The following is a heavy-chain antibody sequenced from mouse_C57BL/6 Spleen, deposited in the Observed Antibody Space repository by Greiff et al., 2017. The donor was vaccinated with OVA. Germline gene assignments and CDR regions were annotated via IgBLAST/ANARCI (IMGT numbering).Heavy chain of an antibody. J-gene: IGHJ4*01. D-gene: IGHD1-1*01. CDR1: GYTFTSYW. CDR3: ARDCDYGSSYDYYAMDY. Sequence: QVQLQQPGAELVKPGASVKMSCKASGYTFTSYWITWVKQRPGQGLEWIGDIYPGSGSTNYNEKFKSKATLTVDTSSSTAYMQLSSLTSEDSAVYYCARDCDYGSSYDYYAMDYWGQGTSVTVSS. V-gene: IGHV1-55*01. CDR2: IYPGSGST.